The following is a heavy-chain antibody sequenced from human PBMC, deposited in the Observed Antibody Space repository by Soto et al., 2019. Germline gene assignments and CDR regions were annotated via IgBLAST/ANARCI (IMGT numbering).Heavy chain of an antibody. D-gene: IGHD5-18*01. Sequence: GGSLRLSCAASGLTFSSYGMHWVRQAPGKGLEWVAVISYDGSNKYYADSVKGRFTISRDNSKNTLYLQMNSLRAEDTAVYYCAKPAGGYSYSYFDYWGQGTLVTVSS. CDR2: ISYDGSNK. CDR3: AKPAGGYSYSYFDY. J-gene: IGHJ4*02. V-gene: IGHV3-30*18. CDR1: GLTFSSYG.